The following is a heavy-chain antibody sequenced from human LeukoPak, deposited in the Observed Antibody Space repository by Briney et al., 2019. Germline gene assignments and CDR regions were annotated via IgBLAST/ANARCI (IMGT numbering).Heavy chain of an antibody. CDR2: ISYDGSNK. V-gene: IGHV3-30-3*01. J-gene: IGHJ3*02. Sequence: GGSLGLSCAASGFTFSSYAMHWVRQAPGKGLEWVAVISYDGSNKYYADSVKGRFTISRDNSKNTLYLQMNSLRAEDTAVYYCARTYYDSSGYAFDIWGQGTMVTVSS. CDR1: GFTFSSYA. CDR3: ARTYYDSSGYAFDI. D-gene: IGHD3-22*01.